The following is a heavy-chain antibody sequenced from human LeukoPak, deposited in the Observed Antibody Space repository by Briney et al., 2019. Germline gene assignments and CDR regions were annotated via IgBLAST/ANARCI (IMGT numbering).Heavy chain of an antibody. Sequence: PSETLSLTCTVSGGSISSSSYYWGWIRQPPGKGLEWIGSIYYSGSTYYNPSLKGRVTISVDTSKNQFSLKLSSVTAADTAVYYCARQRPGYYDILSHFDYWGQGTLVTVSS. D-gene: IGHD3-9*01. J-gene: IGHJ4*02. CDR3: ARQRPGYYDILSHFDY. CDR2: IYYSGST. CDR1: GGSISSSSYY. V-gene: IGHV4-39*01.